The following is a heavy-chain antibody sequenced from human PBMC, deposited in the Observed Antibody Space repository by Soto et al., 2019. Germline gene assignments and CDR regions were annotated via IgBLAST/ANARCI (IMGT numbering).Heavy chain of an antibody. J-gene: IGHJ4*02. CDR3: ARAGLIGEYFDY. CDR2: ISWNSGSI. D-gene: IGHD2-21*01. V-gene: IGHV3-9*01. CDR1: GVTFDDYA. Sequence: GGSLRLSCAASGVTFDDYAMHWVRQAPGKGLEWVSGISWNSGSIDYADSVKGRFTISRDNAKNSLYLQMNSLRAEDTAVYYCARAGLIGEYFDYWGQGTLVTVSS.